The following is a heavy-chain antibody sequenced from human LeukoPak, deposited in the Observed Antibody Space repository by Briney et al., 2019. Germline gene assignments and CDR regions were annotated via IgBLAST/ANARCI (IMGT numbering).Heavy chain of an antibody. CDR2: IYPDDSDT. V-gene: IGHV5-51*01. Sequence: GESLKISCKASGYRFTNHWIGWVRQMPGKGLEWMGIIYPDDSDTRYSPSFQGQVTISADKSISTAYLQWSRLKASDTAMYYCATAVVTDPYFDYWGQGTLVTVSP. D-gene: IGHD4-23*01. CDR3: ATAVVTDPYFDY. CDR1: GYRFTNHW. J-gene: IGHJ4*02.